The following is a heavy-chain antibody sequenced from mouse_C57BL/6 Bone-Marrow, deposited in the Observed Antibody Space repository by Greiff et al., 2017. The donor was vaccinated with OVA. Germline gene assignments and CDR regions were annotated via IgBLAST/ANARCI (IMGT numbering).Heavy chain of an antibody. J-gene: IGHJ3*01. CDR1: GYTFTSYW. CDR2: IDPSDSYT. CDR3: ARGTLFAY. V-gene: IGHV1-69*01. Sequence: QVQLQQPGAELVMPGASVKLSCKASGYTFTSYWMHWVKQRPGQGLEWIGEIDPSDSYTNYNQKFKGKSTLTVDKSSSTAYMQLSSLTSEDSAVYYCARGTLFAYWGQGTLVTVSA.